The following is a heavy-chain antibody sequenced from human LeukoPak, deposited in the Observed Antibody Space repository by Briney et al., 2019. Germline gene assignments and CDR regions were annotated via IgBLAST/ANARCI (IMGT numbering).Heavy chain of an antibody. CDR1: GFTFSSYA. V-gene: IGHV3-30-3*01. CDR2: ISYDGSNK. CDR3: ARGILGYCSGGSCHAPDY. J-gene: IGHJ4*02. Sequence: GGSLRLSCAASGFTFSSYAMHWVHQAPGKGLEWVAVISYDGSNKYYADSVKGRFTISRDNSKNTLYLQMNSLRAEDTAVYYCARGILGYCSGGSCHAPDYWGQGTLVTVSS. D-gene: IGHD2-15*01.